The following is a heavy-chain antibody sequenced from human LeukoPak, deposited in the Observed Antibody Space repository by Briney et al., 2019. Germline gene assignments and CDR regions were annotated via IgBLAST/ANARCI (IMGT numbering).Heavy chain of an antibody. CDR2: ISGSGGST. CDR1: GFTFSNYA. D-gene: IGHD3-9*01. CDR3: AKGLRYLVWLESHFDY. V-gene: IGHV3-23*01. J-gene: IGHJ4*02. Sequence: PGGSLRLSCAASGFTFSNYAMSWVRQAPGKGLEWVSAISGSGGSTYYADSVKGRFTISRDNSKNTLYLQMNSLRAEDTAVYYCAKGLRYLVWLESHFDYWGQGTLVTVSS.